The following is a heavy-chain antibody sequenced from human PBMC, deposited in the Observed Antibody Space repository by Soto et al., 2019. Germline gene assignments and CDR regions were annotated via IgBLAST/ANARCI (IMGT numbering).Heavy chain of an antibody. V-gene: IGHV3-30*18. CDR1: GFTFSSYG. J-gene: IGHJ5*02. D-gene: IGHD3-22*01. Sequence: GGSLRLSCAASGFTFSSYGMHWVRQAPGKGLEWVAVISYDGSNKYYADSVKGRFTISRDNSKNTLYLQMNSLRAEDTAVYYCAKDRNEYYYDSSGSVWFDPWGQGTLVTVS. CDR3: AKDRNEYYYDSSGSVWFDP. CDR2: ISYDGSNK.